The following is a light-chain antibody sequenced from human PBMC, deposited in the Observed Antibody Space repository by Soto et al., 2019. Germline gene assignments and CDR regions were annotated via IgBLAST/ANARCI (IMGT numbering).Light chain of an antibody. CDR2: AAS. V-gene: IGKV3-20*01. CDR3: QQYGSSSYT. Sequence: EIVLTQSPGTLSLSPGERATLSCRASQSISSSYLAWYQQKPGQAPRLLTYAASSRATGIPDRFSGSGSGTDFTFTISRLEPEDFAVYYCQQYGSSSYTFGQGTQLEIK. J-gene: IGKJ2*01. CDR1: QSISSSY.